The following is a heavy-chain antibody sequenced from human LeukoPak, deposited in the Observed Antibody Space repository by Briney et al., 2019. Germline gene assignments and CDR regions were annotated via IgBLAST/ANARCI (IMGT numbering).Heavy chain of an antibody. CDR3: ARDWGHNDYGLFDY. CDR1: GFTFSSYW. CDR2: IKQDGSEK. Sequence: PGGSLRLSCAASGFTFSSYWMSWVRQAPGKGLEWVANIKQDGSEKNYVDSVKGRFTISRDNAKNSLYVQMNSLRAEDTAVYYCARDWGHNDYGLFDYWGQGILVTVSS. V-gene: IGHV3-7*04. J-gene: IGHJ4*02. D-gene: IGHD4-17*01.